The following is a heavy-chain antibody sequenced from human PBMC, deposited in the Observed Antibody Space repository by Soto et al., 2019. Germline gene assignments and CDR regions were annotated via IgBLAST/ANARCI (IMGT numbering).Heavy chain of an antibody. J-gene: IGHJ5*02. D-gene: IGHD3-3*01. CDR2: ISAYNGNT. Sequence: ASVKVSCKASGYTFTSYGISCVRQAPGQGLEWMGWISAYNGNTNYAQKLQGRVTMTTDTSTSTAYMELRSLRSDDTAVYYCARSDFWSGYYDYWFDPWGQGTLVTVSS. V-gene: IGHV1-18*01. CDR3: ARSDFWSGYYDYWFDP. CDR1: GYTFTSYG.